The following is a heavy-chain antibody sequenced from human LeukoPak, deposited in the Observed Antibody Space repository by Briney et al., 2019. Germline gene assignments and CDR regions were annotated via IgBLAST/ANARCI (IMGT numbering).Heavy chain of an antibody. Sequence: GGALILSCAVSGFTFSGRWMFWGRRDPGKVLVWFSSTNSDGSSTGYTDSVKGRFTVSRDNAKNTLYLQMNSLRAEATAVYYCARARWYSSDYWGQGTLVTVSS. CDR2: TNSDGSST. J-gene: IGHJ4*02. D-gene: IGHD5-24*01. CDR3: ARARWYSSDY. V-gene: IGHV3-74*01. CDR1: GFTFSGRW.